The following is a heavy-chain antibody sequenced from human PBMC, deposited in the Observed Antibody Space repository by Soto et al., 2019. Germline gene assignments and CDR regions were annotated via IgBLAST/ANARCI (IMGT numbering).Heavy chain of an antibody. V-gene: IGHV1-2*02. CDR1: GYTFTGYY. CDR2: INPNSGGT. CDR3: ARDRVRIAATSKVPFDY. J-gene: IGHJ4*02. D-gene: IGHD6-6*01. Sequence: ASVKVSCKASGYTFTGYYMHWVRQAPGQGLEWMGWINPNSGGTNYAQKFQGRVTMTRDTSISTAYMELSRLRSDDTAVYYCARDRVRIAATSKVPFDYWSQGTLVTVSS.